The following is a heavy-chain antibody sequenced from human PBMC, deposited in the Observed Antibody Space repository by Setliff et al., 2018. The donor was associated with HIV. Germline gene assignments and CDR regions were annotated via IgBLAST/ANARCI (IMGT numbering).Heavy chain of an antibody. CDR2: VKPDGSGI. Sequence: GGSLRLSCAASGFIFSTSWMSWVRQAPGRGPEWVANVKPDGSGIYYVDSVKGRFTISRDNAKNSLYLDMNSLRAEDTAVYYCARGHVGAFDIWGQGTMVTVSS. CDR3: ARGHVGAFDI. V-gene: IGHV3-7*01. J-gene: IGHJ3*02. CDR1: GFIFSTSW.